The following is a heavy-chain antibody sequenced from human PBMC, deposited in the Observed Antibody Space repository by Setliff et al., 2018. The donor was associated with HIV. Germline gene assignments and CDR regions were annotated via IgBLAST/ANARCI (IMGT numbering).Heavy chain of an antibody. CDR2: IIPILGVA. CDR1: GYTFDAKY. Sequence: SVKVSCKTSGYTFDAKYIHWVRQAPGQGLEWMGGIIPILGVANYAQKFQGRVTITADKSTTTAYMELSSLRSEDTAVYYCARARRDSYDRGRRNHYYIDVWGKGTTVTVS. V-gene: IGHV1-69*10. J-gene: IGHJ6*03. CDR3: ARARRDSYDRGRRNHYYIDV. D-gene: IGHD3-22*01.